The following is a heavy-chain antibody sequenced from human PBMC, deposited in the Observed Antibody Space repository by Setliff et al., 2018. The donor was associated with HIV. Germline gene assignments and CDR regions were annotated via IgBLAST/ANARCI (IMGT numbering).Heavy chain of an antibody. J-gene: IGHJ4*02. V-gene: IGHV1-3*01. D-gene: IGHD4-17*01. CDR2: INAGTGNT. CDR3: SRTVNDYGDYYFDY. Sequence: GASVKVSCKASGYTCTSYAMHWVRQAPGQRLEWMGWINAGTGNTKYSQNSQGRVTFSRDTSASTAYMELSSLRSEDTAVYYCSRTVNDYGDYYFDYWGQGTLVTVSS. CDR1: GYTCTSYA.